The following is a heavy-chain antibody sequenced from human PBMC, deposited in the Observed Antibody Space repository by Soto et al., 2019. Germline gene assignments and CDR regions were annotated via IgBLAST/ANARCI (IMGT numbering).Heavy chain of an antibody. V-gene: IGHV3-23*01. Sequence: EVQLLESGGGLVQPGGSLRLSCAASGFTFSSYAMSWVRQAPGKGLEWVSAISGSGGSTYYADSVKGRFTISRDNSKNTLYLQMNSLRAKDTAVYYCAKDPDYCSGGSCYPVFDYWGQGTLVTVFS. CDR3: AKDPDYCSGGSCYPVFDY. CDR1: GFTFSSYA. CDR2: ISGSGGST. D-gene: IGHD2-15*01. J-gene: IGHJ4*02.